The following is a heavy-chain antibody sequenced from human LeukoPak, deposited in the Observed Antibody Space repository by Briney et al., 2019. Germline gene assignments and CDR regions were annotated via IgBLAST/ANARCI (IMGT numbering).Heavy chain of an antibody. CDR2: IKSKTDGGTP. CDR1: GFTFNNPW. J-gene: IGHJ4*02. CDR3: TTEGGWSFYFDY. Sequence: SGGSLRLSCAASGFTFNNPWMSWVRQAPGKGLDWVGRIKSKTDGGTPDYAAPVKGRFTISRDDSKNTLYLQMNSLKTEDTAVYYCTTEGGWSFYFDYWGQGTLVTVSS. V-gene: IGHV3-15*01. D-gene: IGHD2-15*01.